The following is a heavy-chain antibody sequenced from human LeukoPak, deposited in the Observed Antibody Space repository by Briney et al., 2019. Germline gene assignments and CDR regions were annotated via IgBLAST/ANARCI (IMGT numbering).Heavy chain of an antibody. D-gene: IGHD2-8*01. J-gene: IGHJ4*02. CDR2: INHSGST. V-gene: IGHV4-34*01. Sequence: SETLSLTCAVCGGSFSGYYWSWIRQPPGKGLEWIGEINHSGSTNYNPSLKSRVTISVDTSKNQFSLKLSSVTAADTAVYYCARGGDRGYCTNGVCFDYWGQGTLVTVSS. CDR1: GGSFSGYY. CDR3: ARGGDRGYCTNGVCFDY.